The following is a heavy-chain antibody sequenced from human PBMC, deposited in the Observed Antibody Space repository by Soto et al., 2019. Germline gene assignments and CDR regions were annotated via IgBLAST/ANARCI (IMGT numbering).Heavy chain of an antibody. J-gene: IGHJ4*02. Sequence: GGSLRLSCVASGFTFSRNWMSWVRQAPGKGLEWVANIKPDGNEKYYVDSVKGRFTVSRDNAKNSLFLQMNSLRAGDTAVYYCVAPYCEGTRCYAYDFWGQGTLVTVSS. CDR1: GFTFSRNW. CDR2: IKPDGNEK. V-gene: IGHV3-7*01. CDR3: VAPYCEGTRCYAYDF. D-gene: IGHD2-2*01.